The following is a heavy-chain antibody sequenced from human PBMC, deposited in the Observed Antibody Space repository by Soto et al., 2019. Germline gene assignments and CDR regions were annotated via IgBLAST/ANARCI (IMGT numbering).Heavy chain of an antibody. D-gene: IGHD2-21*01. CDR3: ARWHILKSHSYHYSAMEV. J-gene: IGHJ6*02. CDR1: GGSISSYA. V-gene: IGHV1-69*13. Sequence: SVKGSCKASGGSISSYAISWVRRAPGQGLEWMGGIIPIFGTANYAQKFQGRVTITADESTSTAYMELSSLRSEDTAVYYCARWHILKSHSYHYSAMEVRCRGTMVTGSS. CDR2: IIPIFGTA.